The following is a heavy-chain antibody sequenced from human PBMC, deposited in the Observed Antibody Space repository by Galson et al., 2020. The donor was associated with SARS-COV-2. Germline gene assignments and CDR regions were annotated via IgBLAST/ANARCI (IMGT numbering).Heavy chain of an antibody. Sequence: SETLSLTCTVSGGSISSGGYYWSWIRQPPGKGLEWIGYIYSSGSTYYNPSLRSRVTISVDTSNNQFSLKRSSVTAADTAVYYCARARITMIVVNAFDIWGQGTMVTVSS. V-gene: IGHV4-31*03. CDR2: IYSSGST. CDR1: GGSISSGGYY. D-gene: IGHD3-22*01. J-gene: IGHJ3*02. CDR3: ARARITMIVVNAFDI.